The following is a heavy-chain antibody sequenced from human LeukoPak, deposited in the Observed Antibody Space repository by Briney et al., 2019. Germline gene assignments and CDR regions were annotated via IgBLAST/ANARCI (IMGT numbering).Heavy chain of an antibody. V-gene: IGHV3-30*03. CDR3: ARVVAPPFGGVTGFDY. D-gene: IGHD3-16*01. J-gene: IGHJ4*02. CDR1: GFTFSSYG. Sequence: GGSLRLSCAASGFTFSSYGMHWVRQAPGKGLEWVAVISYDGSNKYYADSVKGRFTISRDNSKNTLYLQMNSLRAEDTAVYYCARVVAPPFGGVTGFDYWGQGTLVTVSS. CDR2: ISYDGSNK.